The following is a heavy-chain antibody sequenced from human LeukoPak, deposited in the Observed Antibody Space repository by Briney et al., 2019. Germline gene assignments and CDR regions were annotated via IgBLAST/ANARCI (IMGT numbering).Heavy chain of an antibody. D-gene: IGHD4-17*01. J-gene: IGHJ4*02. V-gene: IGHV3-30*02. CDR3: AKEGNYGDYFDY. CDR2: IRYDGSNK. Sequence: GGSLRLSCAASGFTFSSYGMHWVRQAPGKGLEWVAFIRYDGSNKYYADSVKGRFTISRDNSKNTLYLQMDSLRAEDTAVYYCAKEGNYGDYFDYWGQGTLVTVSS. CDR1: GFTFSSYG.